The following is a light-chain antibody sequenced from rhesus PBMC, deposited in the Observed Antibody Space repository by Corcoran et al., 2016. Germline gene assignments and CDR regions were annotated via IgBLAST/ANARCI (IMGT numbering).Light chain of an antibody. V-gene: IGKV1-33*02. J-gene: IGKJ3*01. CDR2: DES. Sequence: DIQMTQSPSSLSASVGDSVTITCRASQGITNDLAWYQQKPGETPKLLIDDESSLQSGIPTRFSGSGSGTEFTLTISSLQSEDFATYYCQHYYSTPPTFGPGTKLDIK. CDR1: QGITND. CDR3: QHYYSTPPT.